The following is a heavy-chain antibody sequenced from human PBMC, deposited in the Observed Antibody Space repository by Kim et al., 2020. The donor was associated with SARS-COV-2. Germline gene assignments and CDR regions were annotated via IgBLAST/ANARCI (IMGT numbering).Heavy chain of an antibody. D-gene: IGHD6-6*01. V-gene: IGHV3-30*02. CDR2: VHYDGTNR. CDR1: GFTFSSYG. Sequence: GGSLRLSCAASGFTFSSYGMYWVRQAPGKGLEWVAHVHYDGTNRYYADSVKGRFTISRDNSKNTLYLQMNSLRGEDTAVYYCARDWIAVRPGWFDPWGQGTLVTVSS. CDR3: ARDWIAVRPGWFDP. J-gene: IGHJ5*02.